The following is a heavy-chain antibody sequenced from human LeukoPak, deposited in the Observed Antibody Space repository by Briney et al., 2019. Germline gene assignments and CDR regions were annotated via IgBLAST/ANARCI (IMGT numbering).Heavy chain of an antibody. D-gene: IGHD3-22*01. V-gene: IGHV3-23*01. CDR3: AKFSVPYDSAGYFDY. CDR2: ISGSGGST. CDR1: GFTFSSYA. J-gene: IGHJ4*02. Sequence: GGSLRLSCAASGFTFSSYAMSWVRQAPGKGLEWVSAISGSGGSTYYAASVKGRFTISRDNSKNTLYLQMNSLRAEDTAVYYCAKFSVPYDSAGYFDYWGQGTLVTVSS.